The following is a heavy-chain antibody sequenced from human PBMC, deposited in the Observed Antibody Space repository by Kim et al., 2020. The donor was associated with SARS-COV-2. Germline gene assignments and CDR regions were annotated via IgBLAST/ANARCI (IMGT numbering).Heavy chain of an antibody. D-gene: IGHD6-13*01. Sequence: VKGRFTISRDNSKNTLYLQMNSLRAEDTAVYYCAKKSAAAAGYYYGMDVWGQGTTVTVSS. CDR3: AKKSAAAAGYYYGMDV. V-gene: IGHV3-23*01. J-gene: IGHJ6*02.